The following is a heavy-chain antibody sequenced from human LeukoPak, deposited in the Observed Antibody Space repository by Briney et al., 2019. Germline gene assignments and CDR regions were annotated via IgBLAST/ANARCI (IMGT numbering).Heavy chain of an antibody. D-gene: IGHD5-24*01. CDR3: ATVGQWLQSDAFDI. CDR1: GYTLTELS. J-gene: IGHJ3*02. CDR2: FDPEDGET. V-gene: IGHV1-24*01. Sequence: ASVKVSCKVSGYTLTELSMHWVRQAPGKGLEWMGGFDPEDGETIYAQKFQGRVTMTEDTSTDTAYMELRSLRSEDTAVYYCATVGQWLQSDAFDIWGQGTMVTVSS.